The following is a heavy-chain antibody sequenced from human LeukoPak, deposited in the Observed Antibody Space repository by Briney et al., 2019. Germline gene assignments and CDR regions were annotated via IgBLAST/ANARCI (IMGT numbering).Heavy chain of an antibody. CDR2: ISSNGGST. Sequence: PGGSLRLSCAASGFTFDDYGMSWVRQAPGKGLEYVSAISSNGGSTYYADSVKGRFTISRDNSKNTLYLQMSSLRAEDMAVYYCVKEDIVVVPAASGFDYWGQGTLVTVSS. CDR1: GFTFDDYG. CDR3: VKEDIVVVPAASGFDY. V-gene: IGHV3-64D*06. J-gene: IGHJ4*02. D-gene: IGHD2-2*01.